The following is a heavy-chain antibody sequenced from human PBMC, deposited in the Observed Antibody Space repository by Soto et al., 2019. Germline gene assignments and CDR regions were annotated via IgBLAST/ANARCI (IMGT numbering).Heavy chain of an antibody. V-gene: IGHV1-2*02. CDR3: AREKVAGSYYYYGMDV. CDR1: GYTFTGYY. J-gene: IGHJ6*02. CDR2: INPNSGGT. Sequence: ASVKVSCKASGYTFTGYYMHWVRQAPGQGLEWMGWINPNSGGTNYAQKFQGRVTMTRDTSISTAYMELSRLRSDDTAVYYCAREKVAGSYYYYGMDVWGRGTTVTVSS. D-gene: IGHD6-19*01.